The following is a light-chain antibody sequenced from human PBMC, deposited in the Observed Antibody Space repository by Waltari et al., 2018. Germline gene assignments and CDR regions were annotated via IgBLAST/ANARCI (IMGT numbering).Light chain of an antibody. CDR1: QSISSQ. CDR2: GAS. Sequence: EIVMTQSPATLSVSPGERATLSCRASQSISSQLAWYQQKPGQAPRPLIYGASTRATGIPARFSGCGSRTEFTLTINSLQSEGFAVYFCQQYHESPPVTFGPGTKVDIK. J-gene: IGKJ3*01. V-gene: IGKV3-15*01. CDR3: QQYHESPPVT.